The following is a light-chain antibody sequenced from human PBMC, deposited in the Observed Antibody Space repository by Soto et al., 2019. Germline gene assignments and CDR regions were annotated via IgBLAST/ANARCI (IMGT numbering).Light chain of an antibody. V-gene: IGKV1-5*01. CDR1: QSITIW. Sequence: DIQMTQSPSTLSASVGDRVTITCRASQSITIWLAWYQQKPGKAPKLLIFDASSLESGVPSRFSGSGSGTEFTLTISSLQPDDFATYSCQHYNSYSWTFGQGTKVEIK. J-gene: IGKJ1*01. CDR3: QHYNSYSWT. CDR2: DAS.